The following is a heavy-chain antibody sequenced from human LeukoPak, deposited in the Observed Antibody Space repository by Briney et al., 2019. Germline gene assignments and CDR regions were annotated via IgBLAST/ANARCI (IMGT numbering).Heavy chain of an antibody. CDR2: INTDGRIT. J-gene: IGHJ4*02. V-gene: IGHV3-74*01. Sequence: GGSLRLSCAASGFTFNTYWMHWVRQAPGKGLVWVSRINTDGRITNYADSVKGRFTISRDNAKNTLFLQMNSLRAEDTAVYYCARSKQLVVNFDYWGQGTLVTVSS. CDR3: ARSKQLVVNFDY. CDR1: GFTFNTYW. D-gene: IGHD6-13*01.